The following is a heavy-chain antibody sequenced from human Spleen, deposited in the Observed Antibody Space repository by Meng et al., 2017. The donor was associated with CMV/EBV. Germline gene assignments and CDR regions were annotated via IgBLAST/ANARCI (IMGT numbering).Heavy chain of an antibody. CDR3: ARVRYGDYGTIKYYFDY. D-gene: IGHD4-17*01. CDR1: GYTFTGYY. CDR2: INPNSGGT. V-gene: IGHV1-2*02. J-gene: IGHJ4*02. Sequence: QGQLVQVGAEVKKLGASVKVSCKASGYTFTGYYMHWVRQAPGQGLEWMGWINPNSGGTNYAQKFQGRVTMTRDTSISTAYMELSRLRSDDTAVYYCARVRYGDYGTIKYYFDYWGQGTLVTVSS.